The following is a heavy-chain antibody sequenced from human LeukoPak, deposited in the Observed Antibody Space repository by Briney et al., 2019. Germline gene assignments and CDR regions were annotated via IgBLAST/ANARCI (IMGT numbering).Heavy chain of an antibody. D-gene: IGHD2-2*01. V-gene: IGHV1-69*05. CDR1: GGTFSSYA. CDR3: ARDSLDCSSTSCSQPAYYYYYMDV. J-gene: IGHJ6*03. CDR2: IIPIFGTA. Sequence: SVKVSCKTSGGTFSSYAISWVRQAPGQGLEWMGGIIPIFGTANYAQKFQGRVTITTDESTSTAYMELSSLRSEDTAVYYCARDSLDCSSTSCSQPAYYYYYMDVWGKGTTVTVSS.